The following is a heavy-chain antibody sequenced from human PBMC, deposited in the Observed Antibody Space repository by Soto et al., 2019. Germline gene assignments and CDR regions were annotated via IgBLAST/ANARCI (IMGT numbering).Heavy chain of an antibody. CDR1: GGSISSGGYY. CDR3: AREGYYYDSSGPAILDY. CDR2: IYYSGST. J-gene: IGHJ4*02. D-gene: IGHD3-22*01. V-gene: IGHV4-31*03. Sequence: SETLSLTCTVSGGSISSGGYYWSWIRQHPGKGLEWIGYIYYSGSTYYNPSLKSRVTISVDTSKNQFSLKLSSVTAADTAVYYCAREGYYYDSSGPAILDYWGQGTLVTVSS.